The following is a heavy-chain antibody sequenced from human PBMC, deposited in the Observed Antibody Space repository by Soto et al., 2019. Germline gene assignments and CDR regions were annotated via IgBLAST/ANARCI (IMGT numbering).Heavy chain of an antibody. CDR1: GFAFSAYA. CDR3: AKGRTFFDF. CDR2: ISDSDGGT. J-gene: IGHJ4*02. Sequence: LRLSCAASGFAFSAYAMTWVRQAPGKGLEWVSDISDSDGGTHYADSVKGRFTISRDNAKNTLYLQMDRLRVEDAAVYYCAKGRTFFDFWGQGTLVTVSS. V-gene: IGHV3-23*01.